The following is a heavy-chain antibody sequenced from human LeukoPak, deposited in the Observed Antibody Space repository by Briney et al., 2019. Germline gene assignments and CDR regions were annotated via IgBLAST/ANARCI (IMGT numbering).Heavy chain of an antibody. V-gene: IGHV3-21*01. CDR2: ISSSSSYI. J-gene: IGHJ4*02. Sequence: GGSLRLSCAASGFTFSNYAMNWVRQAPGKGLEWVSSISSSSSYIYYADSVKGRFTISRDNAKNSLYLQMNSLRAEDTAVYYCARERDELFDYWGQGTLVTVSS. CDR1: GFTFSNYA. CDR3: ARERDELFDY. D-gene: IGHD1-7*01.